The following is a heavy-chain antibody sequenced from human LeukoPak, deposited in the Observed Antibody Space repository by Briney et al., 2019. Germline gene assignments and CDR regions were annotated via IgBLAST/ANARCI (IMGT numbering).Heavy chain of an antibody. D-gene: IGHD6-19*01. CDR1: GGSFSGYY. Sequence: SETLSLTCAVYGGSFSGYYWSWIRQPPGKGLEWIGEINHSGSANYNPSLKSRVTISVDTSKNQFSLKLSSVTAADTAVYYCARGGAVAGTFPFDYWGQGTLVTVSS. CDR2: INHSGSA. CDR3: ARGGAVAGTFPFDY. J-gene: IGHJ4*02. V-gene: IGHV4-34*01.